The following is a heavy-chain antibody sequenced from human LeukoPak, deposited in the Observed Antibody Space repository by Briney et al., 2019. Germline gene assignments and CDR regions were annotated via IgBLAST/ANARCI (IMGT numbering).Heavy chain of an antibody. CDR1: GYTFTGYY. J-gene: IGHJ6*03. Sequence: ASVKVSCKASGYTFTGYYMHWVRQAPGQGLEWMARINPNSGGTNYAQKFQGRVTMTRDTSISTAYMELSRLRSDDTAVYYCARDLEDSSGYYYYYYYMDVWGKGTTVTVSS. V-gene: IGHV1-2*06. CDR3: ARDLEDSSGYYYYYYYMDV. CDR2: INPNSGGT. D-gene: IGHD3-22*01.